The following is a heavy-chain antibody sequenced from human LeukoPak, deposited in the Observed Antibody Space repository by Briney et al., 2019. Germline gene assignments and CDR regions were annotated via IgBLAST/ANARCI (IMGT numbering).Heavy chain of an antibody. V-gene: IGHV1-69*04. D-gene: IGHD5-18*01. CDR3: ARVVVDTAMGYYYYYYMDV. CDR2: IIPILGIA. CDR1: GGTFSSYA. J-gene: IGHJ6*03. Sequence: SVKVSCKASGGTFSSYAISWVRQAPGQGLEWMGRIIPILGIANYAQKFQGRVTITADESTSTAYMKLSSLRSEDTAVYYCARVVVDTAMGYYYYYYMDVWGKGTTVTVSS.